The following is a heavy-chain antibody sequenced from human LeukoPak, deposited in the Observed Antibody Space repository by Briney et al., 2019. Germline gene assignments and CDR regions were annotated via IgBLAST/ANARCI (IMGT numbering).Heavy chain of an antibody. CDR2: IIPIFGTA. CDR1: GGTFSSYA. V-gene: IGHV1-69*13. CDR3: ARNGGVGYYYGMDV. Sequence: GASVKVSCKASGGTFSSYAISWVRQAPGQGLEWMGGIIPIFGTANYAQKFQGRVTITADESTSTAYMELSSLRSEDTAVYYRARNGGVGYYYGMDVWGKGTTVTVSS. J-gene: IGHJ6*04. D-gene: IGHD3-3*01.